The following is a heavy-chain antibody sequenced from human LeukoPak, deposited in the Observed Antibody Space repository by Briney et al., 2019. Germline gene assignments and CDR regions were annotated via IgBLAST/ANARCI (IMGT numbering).Heavy chain of an antibody. V-gene: IGHV4-30-2*01. J-gene: IGHJ4*02. D-gene: IGHD3-22*01. CDR1: GGSISSGGYS. Sequence: SQTLSLTCAVSGGSISSGGYSWNWIRQPPGKGLEWIGYIYHSGSTYYNPSLKSRVTISVDRSKNQFSLKLSSVTAADTAVYYCASSLSRYYYDSSGYASDYWGQGTLVTVSS. CDR3: ASSLSRYYYDSSGYASDY. CDR2: IYHSGST.